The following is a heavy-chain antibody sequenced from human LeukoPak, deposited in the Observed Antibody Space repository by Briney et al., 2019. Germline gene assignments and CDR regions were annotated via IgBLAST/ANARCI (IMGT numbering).Heavy chain of an antibody. J-gene: IGHJ4*02. CDR3: ARDQVGSLAARRFGFDY. D-gene: IGHD6-6*01. CDR2: INPSGGST. Sequence: ASVKVSCKASGYTFTSYYMHWVRQAPGQGLEWMGIINPSGGSTSYAQKFQGRVTMTRDTSTSTVYMELSSLRSEDTAVYYCARDQVGSLAARRFGFDYWGQGTLVTVSS. CDR1: GYTFTSYY. V-gene: IGHV1-46*01.